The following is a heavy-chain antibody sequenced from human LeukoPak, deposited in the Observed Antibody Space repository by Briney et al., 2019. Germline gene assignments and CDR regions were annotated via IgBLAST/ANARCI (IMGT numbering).Heavy chain of an antibody. D-gene: IGHD6-13*01. CDR1: GFTFSSYS. Sequence: GGSLRLSCAASGFTFSSYSMNWVRQAPGKGLEWVSSISSSSSYIYYADSVKGRFTISRDNAKNSLYLQMNSLRAEDTAVYYCARDPSAGSSSWDWFDPWGQGTLVTVSS. CDR3: ARDPSAGSSSWDWFDP. V-gene: IGHV3-21*01. J-gene: IGHJ5*02. CDR2: ISSSSSYI.